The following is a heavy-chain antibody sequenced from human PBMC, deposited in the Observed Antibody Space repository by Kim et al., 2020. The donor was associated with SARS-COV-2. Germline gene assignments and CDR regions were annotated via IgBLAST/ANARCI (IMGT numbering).Heavy chain of an antibody. V-gene: IGHV3-23*01. CDR2: ISGSGGST. CDR1: GFNFSSYA. Sequence: GGSLRLYCAASGFNFSSYAMSWVRQAPGKGLEWASAISGSGGSTYYADSVKGRLTISRDNSKNTQDLQMNSMRAEDTAVHYGRKAKREMIVGASTNYF. CDR3: RKAKREMIVGASTNYF. J-gene: IGHJ4*01. D-gene: IGHD1-26*01.